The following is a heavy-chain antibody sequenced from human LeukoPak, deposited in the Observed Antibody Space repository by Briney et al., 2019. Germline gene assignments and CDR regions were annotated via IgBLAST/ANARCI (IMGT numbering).Heavy chain of an antibody. CDR3: TTESKLDGQFYY. CDR1: GFSFDNAW. CDR2: IKRKTDGGTT. Sequence: GGSLRLSCAASGFSFDNAWMNWARQAPGKGLEWVGRIKRKTDGGTTDYATPVKGRFTISGDDSKNTLYLQMNSLKTEDTAMYYCTTESKLDGQFYYWGQGTLVTVSS. V-gene: IGHV3-15*01. D-gene: IGHD5-24*01. J-gene: IGHJ4*02.